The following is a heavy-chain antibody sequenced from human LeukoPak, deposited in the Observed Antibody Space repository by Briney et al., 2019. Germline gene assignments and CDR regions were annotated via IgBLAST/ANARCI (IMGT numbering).Heavy chain of an antibody. J-gene: IGHJ4*02. CDR2: ISDSGGST. CDR3: SKLIAARPSYFDY. V-gene: IGHV3-23*01. CDR1: GFTFSNYA. D-gene: IGHD6-6*01. Sequence: GGSLRLSCAASGFTFSNYAMSWVRQAPGKGLECVSVISDSGGSTDYADSVKGRFTISRDNSKNTLYPQMNSLRAEDTAVYYCSKLIAARPSYFDYWGREPWSPSPQ.